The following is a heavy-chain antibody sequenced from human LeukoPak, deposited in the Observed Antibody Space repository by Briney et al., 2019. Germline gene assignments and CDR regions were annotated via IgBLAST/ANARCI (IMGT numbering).Heavy chain of an antibody. CDR3: AKECAVGQQLLLFDI. D-gene: IGHD6-13*01. Sequence: GGSLRLXCAASGFTFSSYAMSWARQAPGKGLEWVSAISGSGGSTYYADSVKGRFTISRDNSKNTLYLQMNSLRAEDTAVYYCAKECAVGQQLLLFDIWGQGTMVTVSS. CDR1: GFTFSSYA. V-gene: IGHV3-23*01. CDR2: ISGSGGST. J-gene: IGHJ3*02.